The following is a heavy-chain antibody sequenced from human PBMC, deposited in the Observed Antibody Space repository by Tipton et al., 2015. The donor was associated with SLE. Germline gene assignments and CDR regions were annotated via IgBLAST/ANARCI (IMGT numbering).Heavy chain of an antibody. CDR2: INDSGST. J-gene: IGHJ5*01. V-gene: IGHV4-34*01. Sequence: TLSLTCTVSGGSMSSYYWSWIRQPPGKGLEWIGGINDSGSTNYNPSLKSRVTISVDTSQNQFSLILNSVTAADTAVYSCARGGRQLVPFIWLDSWGQGTLVTVSS. CDR3: ARGGRQLVPFIWLDS. D-gene: IGHD6-13*01. CDR1: GGSMSSYY.